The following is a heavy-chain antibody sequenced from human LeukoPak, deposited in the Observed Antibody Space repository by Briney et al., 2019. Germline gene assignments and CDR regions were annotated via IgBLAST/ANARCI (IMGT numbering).Heavy chain of an antibody. J-gene: IGHJ3*02. Sequence: ASVKVSCTASGYTFTGYYIHWVRQAPGQGLEWMGWINPNSGGTNYAQKFQGRVTMTRDTSISTAYMELSRLRSDDTAVYYCARDRQEHAFDIWGQGTMVAVSS. V-gene: IGHV1-2*02. CDR2: INPNSGGT. CDR1: GYTFTGYY. CDR3: ARDRQEHAFDI.